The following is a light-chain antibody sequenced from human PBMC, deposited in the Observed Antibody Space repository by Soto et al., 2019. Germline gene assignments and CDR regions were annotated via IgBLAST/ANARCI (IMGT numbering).Light chain of an antibody. J-gene: IGLJ2*01. CDR3: SSYTSSSTLV. Sequence: QSALTQPASVSGSPGQSITISCTGTSGDVGYYNYVSWYQQHPGKAPKLMISEGSNRPSGVSNRLSGSKSGNTASLTISGLQAEDEADYYCSSYTSSSTLVFGGGTKVTVL. V-gene: IGLV2-14*01. CDR2: EGS. CDR1: SGDVGYYNY.